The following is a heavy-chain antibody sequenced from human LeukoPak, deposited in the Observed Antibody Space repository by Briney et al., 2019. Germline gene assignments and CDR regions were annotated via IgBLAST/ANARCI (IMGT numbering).Heavy chain of an antibody. Sequence: PSETLSLTCTVSGGSIRSYYWSWIRQPPGKGLEWIAFIYYTGSTHYNPSLKSRVTVSVDTSKNQFSLRLSAVTAADTAVYYCARHYIQPPHYFDYWGQGTLLTVSS. D-gene: IGHD2-2*01. CDR2: IYYTGST. V-gene: IGHV4-59*08. CDR3: ARHYIQPPHYFDY. J-gene: IGHJ4*02. CDR1: GGSIRSYY.